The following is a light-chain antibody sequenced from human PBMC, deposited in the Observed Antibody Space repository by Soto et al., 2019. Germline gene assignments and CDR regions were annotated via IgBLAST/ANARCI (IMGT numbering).Light chain of an antibody. CDR3: SSYTSSSTQV. CDR2: EVT. J-gene: IGLJ1*01. Sequence: QSALTQPASVSGSPGQSITISCTGTSSDVGGYNYVSWYQQHPGKAPKLMIYEVTNRPSGVSNRFSASKSGNTASLTISGLQAEDGADYYCSSYTSSSTQVFGTGTKLT. V-gene: IGLV2-14*01. CDR1: SSDVGGYNY.